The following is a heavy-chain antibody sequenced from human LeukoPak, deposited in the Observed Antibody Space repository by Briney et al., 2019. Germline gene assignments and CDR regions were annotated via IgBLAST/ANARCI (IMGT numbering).Heavy chain of an antibody. Sequence: ASVKVSSTPSGYTFTSYGISRVPQAPGPGLECMGWISAYNGNTNYAQKLQGRVTMTTDTSTSTAYMELRSLRSDDTAVYYCARDDDENCSGGSCYRTFDYWGQGTLVTVSS. CDR1: GYTFTSYG. CDR2: ISAYNGNT. V-gene: IGHV1-18*01. CDR3: ARDDDENCSGGSCYRTFDY. D-gene: IGHD2-15*01. J-gene: IGHJ4*02.